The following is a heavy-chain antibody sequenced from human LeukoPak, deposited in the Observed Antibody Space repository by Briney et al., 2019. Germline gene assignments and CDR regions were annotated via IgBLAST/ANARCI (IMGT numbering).Heavy chain of an antibody. V-gene: IGHV1-69*13. CDR2: IIPIFGTA. CDR1: GGTFSSYA. D-gene: IGHD3-22*01. Sequence: SVKVSCEASGGTFSSYAISWVRQAPGQGLEWMGGIIPIFGTANYAQKFQGRVTITADESTSTAYMELSSLRSEDTAVYYCARGNYYDSSGYYFYPDYWGQGTLVTVSS. CDR3: ARGNYYDSSGYYFYPDY. J-gene: IGHJ4*02.